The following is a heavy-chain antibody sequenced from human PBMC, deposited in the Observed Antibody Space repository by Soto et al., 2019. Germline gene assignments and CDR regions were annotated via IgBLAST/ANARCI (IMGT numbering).Heavy chain of an antibody. CDR2: ISSSSSVI. J-gene: IGHJ6*03. D-gene: IGHD7-27*01. CDR1: GFILSDCA. V-gene: IGHV3-48*01. CDR3: ARDLSWGSNWYYYMDV. Sequence: EVQLVESGGGLVQPGGSLRLSCATSGFILSDCAMNWVRQAPGKGLEWVSYISSSSSVIDYADSVKGRFTVSRDNARNSLYLQMNSLRADDTAVYYCARDLSWGSNWYYYMDVWGKGATVTGSS.